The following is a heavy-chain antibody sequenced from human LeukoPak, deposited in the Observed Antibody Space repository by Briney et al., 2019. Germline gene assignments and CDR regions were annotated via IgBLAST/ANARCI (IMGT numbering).Heavy chain of an antibody. CDR3: AKGTVRGFMSRSYYYYYGMDV. D-gene: IGHD3-10*01. Sequence: PGGSLRLSCAASGFRFDDYAMHWVRQVPGKGLEWVSGISWNSDSRGYGDSVKGRFTISRDNAKNSLYLQMKSLRAEDTALYYCAKGTVRGFMSRSYYYYYGMDVWGQGTTVTVSS. CDR1: GFRFDDYA. CDR2: ISWNSDSR. V-gene: IGHV3-9*01. J-gene: IGHJ6*02.